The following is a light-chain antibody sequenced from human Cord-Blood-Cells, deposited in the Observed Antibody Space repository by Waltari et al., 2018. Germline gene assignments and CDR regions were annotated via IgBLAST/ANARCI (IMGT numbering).Light chain of an antibody. J-gene: IGKJ1*01. CDR3: QQNDNTPWT. Sequence: DIQMTQSPSSLSASVGDRVTITCRASQSISSYLNWYQQKPGKAPKLLIYAASSLQRGVPSRFSGSGSGTDFTLTISSLQPEDIATYYCQQNDNTPWTFGQGTKVEIK. CDR2: AAS. CDR1: QSISSY. V-gene: IGKV1-39*01.